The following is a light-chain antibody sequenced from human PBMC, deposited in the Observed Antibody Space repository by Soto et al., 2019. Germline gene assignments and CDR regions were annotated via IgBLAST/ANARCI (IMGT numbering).Light chain of an antibody. Sequence: QSVLTQPASVSGSPGQSITIPCTGTSSDVGGYNYVSWYQQHPGKAPKLMIYEVSNRPSGVSNRFSGSKSGNTASLTISGLQAEDEADYYCSSYTPSSTLFGGGTKLTVL. J-gene: IGLJ2*01. CDR3: SSYTPSSTL. CDR1: SSDVGGYNY. CDR2: EVS. V-gene: IGLV2-14*01.